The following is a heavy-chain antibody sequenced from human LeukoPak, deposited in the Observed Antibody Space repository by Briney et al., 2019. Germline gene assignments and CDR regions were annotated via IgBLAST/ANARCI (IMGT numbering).Heavy chain of an antibody. CDR1: GGSISSYY. D-gene: IGHD2-2*01. J-gene: IGHJ4*02. CDR3: ARDLALGYCPSSSCSSPLFDY. CDR2: IHTTGGT. Sequence: SETLSLTRTVSGGSISSYYWSWIRQPAGRGLEWIGRIHTTGGTRYNPSLKSRITMSVDASKNQFSLKLSSVTAADTAVYYCARDLALGYCPSSSCSSPLFDYWGQGTLVTVSS. V-gene: IGHV4-4*07.